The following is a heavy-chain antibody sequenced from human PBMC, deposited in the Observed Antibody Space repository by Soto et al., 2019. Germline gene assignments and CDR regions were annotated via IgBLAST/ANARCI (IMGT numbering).Heavy chain of an antibody. Sequence: PSETLSLTCTVSGGSISSGDYYWSWIRQPPGKGLEWIGYIYYSGSTYYNPSLKSRVTISVDTSKNQFSLKLSSVTAADTAVYYCARGRGGADWFDPWGQGTLVTRLL. V-gene: IGHV4-30-4*01. CDR2: IYYSGST. J-gene: IGHJ5*02. CDR3: ARGRGGADWFDP. CDR1: GGSISSGDYY. D-gene: IGHD3-16*01.